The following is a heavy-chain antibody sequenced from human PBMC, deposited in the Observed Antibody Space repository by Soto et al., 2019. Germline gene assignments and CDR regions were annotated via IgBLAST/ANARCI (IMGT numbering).Heavy chain of an antibody. CDR1: EFTFTYAW. CDR2: IKSKTDGGTT. Sequence: VGSLRLSCAASEFTFTYAWMSWVRQAPGKGLEWVGRIKSKTDGGTTDYAAPVKGRFTISRDESQNTLYLQMNSLKTEDTAVYYCTSLYYGHWGQGTLVTVS. D-gene: IGHD3-16*02. CDR3: TSLYYGH. V-gene: IGHV3-15*01. J-gene: IGHJ4*02.